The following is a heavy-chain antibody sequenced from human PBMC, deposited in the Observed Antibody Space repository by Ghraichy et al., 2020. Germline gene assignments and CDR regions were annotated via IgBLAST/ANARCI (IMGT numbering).Heavy chain of an antibody. V-gene: IGHV1-2*04. CDR3: ARGGNVGRDYYDSSGYYYY. D-gene: IGHD3-22*01. J-gene: IGHJ4*02. Sequence: ASVKVSCKASGYTFTGYYMHWVRQAPGQGLEWMGWINPNSGGTNYAQKFQGWVTMTRDTSISTAYMELSRLRSDDTAVYYCARGGNVGRDYYDSSGYYYYWGQGTLVTVSS. CDR2: INPNSGGT. CDR1: GYTFTGYY.